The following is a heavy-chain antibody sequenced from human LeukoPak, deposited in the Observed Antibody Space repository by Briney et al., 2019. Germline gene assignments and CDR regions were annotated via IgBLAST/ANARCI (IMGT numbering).Heavy chain of an antibody. CDR1: GGSISSYY. V-gene: IGHV4-4*07. J-gene: IGHJ6*03. CDR3: AREEVTTFGHYYYYYYMDV. D-gene: IGHD4-11*01. Sequence: PSETLSLTCTGSGGSISSYYWSWIRQPAGKGLEWIGRIYTSGSTNYNPSLKSRVTMSVDTAKNQFSLKLSSVTAADTAVYYCAREEVTTFGHYYYYYYMDVWGKGTTVTVSS. CDR2: IYTSGST.